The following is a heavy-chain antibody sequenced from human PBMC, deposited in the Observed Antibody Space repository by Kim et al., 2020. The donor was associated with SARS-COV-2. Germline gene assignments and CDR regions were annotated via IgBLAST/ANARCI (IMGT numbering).Heavy chain of an antibody. D-gene: IGHD2-21*01. CDR2: IYYRGNT. CDR3: ARRVTGVGFGGEGGWFGS. J-gene: IGHJ5*01. V-gene: IGHV4-59*08. CDR1: GGSISSCH. Sequence: SETLSLTCSVSGGSISSCHCNWIRQPPGPGLEWLGYIYYRGNTNNNSCLMSLISISVDTSRPQASRTLKSGSVADTDIAHCARRVTGVGFGGEGGWFGS.